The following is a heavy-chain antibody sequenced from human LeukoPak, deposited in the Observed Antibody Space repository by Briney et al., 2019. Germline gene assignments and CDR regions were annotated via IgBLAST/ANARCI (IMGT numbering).Heavy chain of an antibody. J-gene: IGHJ6*02. CDR1: GGSISSYY. V-gene: IGHV4-59*08. CDR3: ARHGYSSSWYRPTYYYYYYGMDV. D-gene: IGHD6-13*01. CDR2: IYYSGST. Sequence: PSETLSLTFTVSGGSISSYYWSWIRQPPGKGLEWIGYIYYSGSTNYNPSLKSRVTISVDTSKNQFSLKLSSVTAADTAVYYCARHGYSSSWYRPTYYYYYYGMDVWGQGTTVTVSS.